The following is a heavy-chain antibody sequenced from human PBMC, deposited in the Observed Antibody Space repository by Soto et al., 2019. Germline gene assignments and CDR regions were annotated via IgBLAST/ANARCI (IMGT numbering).Heavy chain of an antibody. CDR1: GFTFTEYW. Sequence: VGSLRLSCAASGFTFTEYWMNWVRQAPGKGLEWVAYINIDGSEKNYVDSVKGRFTISRDNAKNSLYLQMNSLRVEDTAVYYCARTPRLLDSWGQGTQVTVSS. D-gene: IGHD6-6*01. J-gene: IGHJ4*02. CDR3: ARTPRLLDS. CDR2: INIDGSEK. V-gene: IGHV3-7*01.